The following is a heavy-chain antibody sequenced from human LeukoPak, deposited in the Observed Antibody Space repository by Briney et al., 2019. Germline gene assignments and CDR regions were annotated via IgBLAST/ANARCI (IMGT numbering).Heavy chain of an antibody. D-gene: IGHD3-10*01. CDR3: ARDRGYSNFDY. V-gene: IGHV3-7*01. Sequence: PGGSLRLSCAASGSTFSAYWMSWVRQAPGRGLEWVANINQDESEKNYVDSVTGRFTISRDNAQNSLYLQLNSLRAEDTAIYFCARDRGYSNFDYWGQGTLVTVSS. J-gene: IGHJ4*02. CDR1: GSTFSAYW. CDR2: INQDESEK.